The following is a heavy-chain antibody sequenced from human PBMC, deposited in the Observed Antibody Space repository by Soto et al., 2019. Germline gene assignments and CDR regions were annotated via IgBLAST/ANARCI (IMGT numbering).Heavy chain of an antibody. CDR2: ISGSGSYT. D-gene: IGHD1-26*01. Sequence: QVQLVESGGGLVKPGGSLRLSCAASGFTFSDYYMTWIRQAPGKGLEWLSYISGSGSYTNYADSVKGRLTISRDNAQNLLYLQITSLRAEDTAVYYCARDRGTDGSDYPFFDYWGQGTLVTFSS. V-gene: IGHV3-11*06. J-gene: IGHJ4*02. CDR1: GFTFSDYY. CDR3: ARDRGTDGSDYPFFDY.